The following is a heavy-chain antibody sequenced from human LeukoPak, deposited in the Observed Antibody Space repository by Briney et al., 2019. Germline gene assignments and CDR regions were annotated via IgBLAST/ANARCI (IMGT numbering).Heavy chain of an antibody. D-gene: IGHD2-2*01. CDR1: GFTFSSYA. CDR2: ISGSGGST. V-gene: IGHV3-23*01. J-gene: IGHJ6*01. Sequence: PGGSLRLSCAASGFTFSSYAMGWVRQAPGKGLEWVSAISGSGGSTYYADSVKGRFTISRDNSKNTLYLQMNSLRAEHTAVYYCAKDDLLSIVVVPAAPKGSYYYGMDVWGQGTTLTVSS. CDR3: AKDDLLSIVVVPAAPKGSYYYGMDV.